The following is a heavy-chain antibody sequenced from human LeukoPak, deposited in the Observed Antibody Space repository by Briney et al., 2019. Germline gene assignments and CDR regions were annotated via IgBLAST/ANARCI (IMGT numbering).Heavy chain of an antibody. CDR3: AKGYSSSWTNYFDY. CDR1: GFTFDDYA. Sequence: PGRSLRLSCAASGFTFDDYAMHWVRQAPGKGLEWVSGISWNSGSIGYADSVKGRFTISRDNAKNSLYQQMNSLRAEDTALYYCAKGYSSSWTNYFDYWGQGTLVTVSS. D-gene: IGHD6-13*01. V-gene: IGHV3-9*01. CDR2: ISWNSGSI. J-gene: IGHJ4*02.